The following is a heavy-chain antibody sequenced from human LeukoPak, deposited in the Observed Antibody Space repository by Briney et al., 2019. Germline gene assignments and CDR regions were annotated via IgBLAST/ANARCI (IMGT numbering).Heavy chain of an antibody. CDR2: IYPGDSDT. J-gene: IGHJ4*02. Sequence: KPGESLKISCKGSGYSFTGYWIGWVRQMPGKGLEWMGIIYPGDSDTRYSPSFQAQVTISADRSIGAAYLQWSSLKASDTAMYYCARLANDNYASGSLSSLGYWGQGTLVTVSS. CDR1: GYSFTGYW. D-gene: IGHD3-10*01. CDR3: ARLANDNYASGSLSSLGY. V-gene: IGHV5-51*01.